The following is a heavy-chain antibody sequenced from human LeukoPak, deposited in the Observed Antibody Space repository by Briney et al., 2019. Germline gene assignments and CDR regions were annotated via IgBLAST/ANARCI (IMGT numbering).Heavy chain of an antibody. CDR2: ISSSSSYI. V-gene: IGHV3-21*01. Sequence: GGSLRLSCAASGFIFSSYSMNWVRQAPGKGLEWVSSISSSSSYIYYADSVKGRFTISRDNAKNSLYLQMNSLRAEDTAVYYCARGGRSSSWTFDYWGQGTLVTVSS. CDR3: ARGGRSSSWTFDY. J-gene: IGHJ4*02. CDR1: GFIFSSYS. D-gene: IGHD6-13*01.